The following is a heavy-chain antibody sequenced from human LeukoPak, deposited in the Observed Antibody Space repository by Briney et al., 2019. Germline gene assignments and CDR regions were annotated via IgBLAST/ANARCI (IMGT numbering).Heavy chain of an antibody. Sequence: SETLSLTCSVSGDSISSDYWSWIRQPPGKGLEWIGYIYYSGSTNYNPSLKSRVTISVDTSKNQFSLKLSSVTAADTAVYYCASFKGYDFWSGYFYSWFDPWGQGTLVTVSS. CDR3: ASFKGYDFWSGYFYSWFDP. D-gene: IGHD3-3*01. CDR1: GDSISSDY. J-gene: IGHJ5*02. CDR2: IYYSGST. V-gene: IGHV4-59*01.